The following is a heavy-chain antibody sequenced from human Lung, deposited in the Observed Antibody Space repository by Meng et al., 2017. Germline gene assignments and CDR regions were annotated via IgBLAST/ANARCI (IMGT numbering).Heavy chain of an antibody. J-gene: IGHJ4*02. CDR2: INHSGST. V-gene: IGHV4-34*01. CDR1: GGSFSDYY. D-gene: IGHD4-11*01. Sequence: QWHRRQGGAGLLKPSETLSPPCVVSGGSFSDYYWSWIRQPPGKGLEWIGEINHSGSTNYNPSLESRATISVDTSQNNLSLKLSSVTAADSAVYYCARGPTTMAHDFDYWGQGTLVTVSS. CDR3: ARGPTTMAHDFDY.